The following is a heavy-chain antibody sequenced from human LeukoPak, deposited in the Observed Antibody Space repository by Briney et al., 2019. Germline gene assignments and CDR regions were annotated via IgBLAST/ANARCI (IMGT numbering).Heavy chain of an antibody. J-gene: IGHJ5*02. V-gene: IGHV6-1*01. D-gene: IGHD2-15*01. CDR3: ARGYCTGGSCPNWFDP. Sequence: SQTLSLTCAISGDIVSRNSAAWNWIRQSPSRGLEWLGRTYYRSRWYNDYAASVKSRMTINPDTSKNQFSLQLSSVTPEDTAVYYCARGYCTGGSCPNWFDPWGQGTLVTVSS. CDR1: GDIVSRNSAA. CDR2: TYYRSRWYN.